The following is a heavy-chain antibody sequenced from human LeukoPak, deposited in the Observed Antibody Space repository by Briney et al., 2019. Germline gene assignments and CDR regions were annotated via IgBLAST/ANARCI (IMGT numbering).Heavy chain of an antibody. J-gene: IGHJ6*02. V-gene: IGHV1-46*01. CDR1: GYTFTSYY. CDR2: INPSGGST. CDR3: ARDVADSGYDYYYYGMDV. D-gene: IGHD5-12*01. Sequence: GASVKVSCKASGYTFTSYYMHWVRQAPGQGLEWMGIINPSGGSTSYAQKFQGGVTMTRDTSTSTVYMELSSLRSEDTAVYYCARDVADSGYDYYYYGMDVWGQGTTVTVSS.